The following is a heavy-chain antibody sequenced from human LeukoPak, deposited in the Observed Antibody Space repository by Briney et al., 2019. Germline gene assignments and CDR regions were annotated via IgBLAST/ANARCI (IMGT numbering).Heavy chain of an antibody. Sequence: SETLSLTCTVSGASISSDYWNWIRQPPVKGLEWIGHVYHSGSTNYNPSLKSRVTISVDTSKNQFSLKLSSVTAADTAVYYCARAGNYYYSSGYYSHFDYWGQGTLVTVSS. V-gene: IGHV4-59*01. D-gene: IGHD3-22*01. CDR1: GASISSDY. CDR3: ARAGNYYYSSGYYSHFDY. J-gene: IGHJ4*02. CDR2: VYHSGST.